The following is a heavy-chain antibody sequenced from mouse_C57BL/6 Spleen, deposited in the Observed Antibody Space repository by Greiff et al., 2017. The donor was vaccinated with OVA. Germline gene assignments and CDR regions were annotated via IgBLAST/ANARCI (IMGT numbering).Heavy chain of an antibody. J-gene: IGHJ4*01. CDR1: GYTFTSYW. CDR3: ARSDYDYDEGGYYAMDY. Sequence: SGAELVKPGASVKLSCKASGYTFTSYWMHWVKQRPGQGLEWIGMIHPNSGSTNYNEKFKSKATLTVDKSSSTAYMQLSSLTSEDSAVYYCARSDYDYDEGGYYAMDYWGQGTSVTVSS. V-gene: IGHV1-64*01. D-gene: IGHD2-4*01. CDR2: IHPNSGST.